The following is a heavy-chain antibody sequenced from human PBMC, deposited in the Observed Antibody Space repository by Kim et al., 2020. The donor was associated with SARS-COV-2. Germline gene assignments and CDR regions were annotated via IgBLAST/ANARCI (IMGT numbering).Heavy chain of an antibody. CDR2: INPSGGST. CDR3: ARGQMDTAMVSWFDP. CDR1: GYTFTSYY. Sequence: ASVKVSCKASGYTFTSYYMHWVRQAPGQGLEWMGIINPSGGSTSYAQKFQGRVTMTRDTSTSTVYMELSSLRSEDTAVYYCARGQMDTAMVSWFDPWGQGTLVTVSS. J-gene: IGHJ5*02. V-gene: IGHV1-46*01. D-gene: IGHD5-18*01.